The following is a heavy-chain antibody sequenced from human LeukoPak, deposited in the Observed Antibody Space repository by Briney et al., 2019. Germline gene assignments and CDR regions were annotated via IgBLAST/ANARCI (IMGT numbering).Heavy chain of an antibody. CDR1: GFTFSSYA. J-gene: IGHJ4*02. CDR2: ISSNGGST. CDR3: ASQGGFDY. V-gene: IGHV3-64*01. D-gene: IGHD2-15*01. Sequence: GGSLRLSCAASGFTFSSYAMHWVRQAPGKGLEYVSAISSNGGSTYYANSVKGRFTISRDNSKNTLYLQMGSLRAEDMAVYYCASQGGFDYWGQGTPVTVSS.